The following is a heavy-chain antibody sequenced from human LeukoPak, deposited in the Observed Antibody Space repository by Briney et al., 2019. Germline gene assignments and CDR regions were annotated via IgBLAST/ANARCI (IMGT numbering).Heavy chain of an antibody. CDR3: ARGHDVYSSGWYKFDY. J-gene: IGHJ4*02. V-gene: IGHV1-69*05. Sequence: SVKVSCKASGGTFSSYAISRVRQAPGQGLEWMGRIIPIFGTANYAQKFQGRVTITTDESTSTAYMELSSLRSEDTAVYYCARGHDVYSSGWYKFDYWGQGTLVTVSS. CDR2: IIPIFGTA. D-gene: IGHD6-19*01. CDR1: GGTFSSYA.